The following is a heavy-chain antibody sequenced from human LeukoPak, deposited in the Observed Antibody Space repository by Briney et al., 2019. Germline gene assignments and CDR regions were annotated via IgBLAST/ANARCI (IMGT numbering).Heavy chain of an antibody. CDR1: GGSISSYY. Sequence: PSETLSLTCTVSGGSISSYYWSWIRQPLGKGLEWIGYIYYSGSTNYNPSLKSRVTISVDTSKNQFSLKLSSVTAADTAVYYCARASPLGAFGYWGQGTLVTVSS. J-gene: IGHJ4*02. CDR3: ARASPLGAFGY. CDR2: IYYSGST. D-gene: IGHD4/OR15-4a*01. V-gene: IGHV4-59*01.